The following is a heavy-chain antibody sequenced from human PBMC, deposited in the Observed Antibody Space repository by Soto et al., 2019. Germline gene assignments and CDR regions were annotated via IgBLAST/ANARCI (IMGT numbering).Heavy chain of an antibody. D-gene: IGHD3-10*01. CDR3: ARDPIWFGELLGHNYYYGMDV. Sequence: SETLSLTCTASGGSISSGGYYWSWIRQHPWKGLEWIGYIYYSGSTYYNPSLKSRVTISVDTSKNQFSLKLSSVTAADTAVYYCARDPIWFGELLGHNYYYGMDVWGEGXTVTVYS. J-gene: IGHJ6*04. V-gene: IGHV4-31*03. CDR2: IYYSGST. CDR1: GGSISSGGYY.